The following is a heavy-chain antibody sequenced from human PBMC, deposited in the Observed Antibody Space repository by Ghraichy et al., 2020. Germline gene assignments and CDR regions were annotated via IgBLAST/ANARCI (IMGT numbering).Heavy chain of an antibody. V-gene: IGHV3-30-3*01. J-gene: IGHJ4*02. CDR2: ISYDGSSK. Sequence: LSLTCAASGFTFSGHAMHWVRQTPGQGLEWVAVISYDGSSKYYADSVAGRFTISRDNSRNTLFLQMNSLRAEDTAVYYCARDQQGPGMVQFFVSWGQGTLVTVSS. CDR1: GFTFSGHA. D-gene: IGHD2-8*01. CDR3: ARDQQGPGMVQFFVS.